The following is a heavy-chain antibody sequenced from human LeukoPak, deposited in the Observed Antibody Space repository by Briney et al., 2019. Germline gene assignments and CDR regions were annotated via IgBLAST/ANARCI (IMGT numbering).Heavy chain of an antibody. Sequence: ASVKVSCKASGYTFTGYYMRWVRQAPAQGLEWMGWINPNSGGTNHAQKFQGRVTMTRDTSISTAYMELSRLRSDDTAVYYCARGYSSSCCYYWGQGTVVSVS. CDR1: GYTFTGYY. D-gene: IGHD6-13*01. V-gene: IGHV1-2*02. CDR3: ARGYSSSCCYY. J-gene: IGHJ4*02. CDR2: INPNSGGT.